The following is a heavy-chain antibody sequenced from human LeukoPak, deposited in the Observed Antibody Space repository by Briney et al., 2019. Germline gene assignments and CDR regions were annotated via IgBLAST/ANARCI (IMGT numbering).Heavy chain of an antibody. D-gene: IGHD2-15*01. CDR1: GFTFSSYS. Sequence: PGGSLRLSCAASGFTFSSYSMNWVRQAPGKGLEWVSYISSSSSTTNYADSVKGRFTISRDNAKKSVYLQMNSLRAEDTAVYYCATVVVMDTSYWGQGTLVIVSS. CDR2: ISSSSSTT. CDR3: ATVVVMDTSY. J-gene: IGHJ4*02. V-gene: IGHV3-48*01.